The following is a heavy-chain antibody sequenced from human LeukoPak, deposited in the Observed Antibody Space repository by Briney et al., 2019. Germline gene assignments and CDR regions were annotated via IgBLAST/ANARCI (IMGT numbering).Heavy chain of an antibody. V-gene: IGHV3-33*01. CDR3: ARYAGSISAFDS. CDR2: IWYDGSNE. Sequence: GGSLRLSCAASGFTFSSYGMHWVRQAPGKGLEWVTFIWYDGSNEYYADSVQGRFTISRDNSKNTLYLQMNSLRAEDTAVYYCARYAGSISAFDSWGRGTLVTVSS. J-gene: IGHJ4*02. CDR1: GFTFSSYG. D-gene: IGHD4-23*01.